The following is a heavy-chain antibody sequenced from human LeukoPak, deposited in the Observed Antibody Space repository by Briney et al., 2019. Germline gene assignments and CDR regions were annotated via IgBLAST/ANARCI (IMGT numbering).Heavy chain of an antibody. J-gene: IGHJ6*02. V-gene: IGHV3-20*01. CDR1: VDTFYEYG. CDR2: INWNGGST. Sequence: GGALRLSCAASVDTFYEYGMSCGRHAPGKGVEWVSGINWNGGSTGYADSVKGRFTISRDNAKNSLYLQMNSLRAEDTALYHCARGGPNSGSYYYYYGMDVWGQGTTVTVSS. CDR3: ARGGPNSGSYYYYYGMDV. D-gene: IGHD1-26*01.